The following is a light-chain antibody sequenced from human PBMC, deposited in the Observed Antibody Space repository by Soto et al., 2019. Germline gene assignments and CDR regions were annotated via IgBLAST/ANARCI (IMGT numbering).Light chain of an antibody. V-gene: IGKV1-8*01. Sequence: AIRMTQSPSSLSASTGDRVTITCRASQGISNYLAWYQQRPGKAPRVLIHAASTLQGGVPSRFSGSGSGTYFTLTITYLQSEDVATYYCQHYYSYPWTFGQGTRVEIK. CDR1: QGISNY. J-gene: IGKJ1*01. CDR3: QHYYSYPWT. CDR2: AAS.